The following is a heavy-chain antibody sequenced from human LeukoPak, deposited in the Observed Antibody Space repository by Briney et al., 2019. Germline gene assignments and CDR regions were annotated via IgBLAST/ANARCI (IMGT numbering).Heavy chain of an antibody. CDR1: GFTFSSYG. Sequence: GGSLRLSCAASGFTFSSYGMHWVRQAPGKGREWVAVISYDGSNKYYADSVKGLFTISRDNSKNTLYLQMNSLRAEDTAVYYCAKNGGSGYYFVAFDIWGQGTMVTVSS. V-gene: IGHV3-30*18. J-gene: IGHJ3*02. D-gene: IGHD3-22*01. CDR2: ISYDGSNK. CDR3: AKNGGSGYYFVAFDI.